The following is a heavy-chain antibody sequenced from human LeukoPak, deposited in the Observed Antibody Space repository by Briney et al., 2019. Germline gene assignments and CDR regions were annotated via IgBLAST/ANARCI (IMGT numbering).Heavy chain of an antibody. D-gene: IGHD1-26*01. Sequence: PGGSLRLSCVASGFTFSSYGMNWVRQAPGKGLEWVSFIRFDGSIDYYADFVEGRFTISRDNSKNTLYLQLCGLTAEDTAFYYCAKDRTTSGSYFDYWGQGTLVTVSS. V-gene: IGHV3-30*02. J-gene: IGHJ4*02. CDR2: IRFDGSID. CDR3: AKDRTTSGSYFDY. CDR1: GFTFSSYG.